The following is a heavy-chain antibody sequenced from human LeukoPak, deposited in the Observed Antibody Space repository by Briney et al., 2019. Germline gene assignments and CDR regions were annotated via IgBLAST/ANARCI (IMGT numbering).Heavy chain of an antibody. CDR3: ARLTGNDAFGI. CDR2: IYYSGST. V-gene: IGHV4-59*08. D-gene: IGHD7-27*01. CDR1: GGSISSYY. Sequence: SETLSLTCTVSGGSISSYYWSWIRQPPGKGLEWIAYIYYSGSTNYNPSLKSRVTISVDTSKNQFSLKLSSVTAADTAVYYCARLTGNDAFGIWGQGTMVTVSS. J-gene: IGHJ3*02.